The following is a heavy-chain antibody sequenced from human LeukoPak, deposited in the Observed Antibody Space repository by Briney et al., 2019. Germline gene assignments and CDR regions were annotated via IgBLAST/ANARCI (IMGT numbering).Heavy chain of an antibody. CDR2: INPNSCGT. CDR1: GYTFTDYY. CDR3: ASGFMGYDRSGYYDDAFDI. D-gene: IGHD3-22*01. J-gene: IGHJ3*02. V-gene: IGHV1-2*02. Sequence: ASVKVSCKVSGYTFTDYYIHWVRQAPGQGLEWMGWINPNSCGTNYAQNFQGRVAMTRDTSISTAYMELSRLRSDDTAVYFCASGFMGYDRSGYYDDAFDIWGQGTMVTVSS.